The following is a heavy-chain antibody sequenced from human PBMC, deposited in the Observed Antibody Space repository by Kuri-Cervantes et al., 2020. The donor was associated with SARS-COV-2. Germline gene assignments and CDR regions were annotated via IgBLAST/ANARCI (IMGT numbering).Heavy chain of an antibody. Sequence: GESLKISCAVSGSPFSDYAMSWVRQAPGKGLEWVSGIGGSGGKTYYADSVKGRFTISRDNSKNTLYLQMTSLSAGDTAIYYCAKAGGIEIPAATNWFDPWGQGTLVTVSS. J-gene: IGHJ5*02. D-gene: IGHD2-2*01. CDR1: GSPFSDYA. V-gene: IGHV3-23*01. CDR2: IGGSGGKT. CDR3: AKAGGIEIPAATNWFDP.